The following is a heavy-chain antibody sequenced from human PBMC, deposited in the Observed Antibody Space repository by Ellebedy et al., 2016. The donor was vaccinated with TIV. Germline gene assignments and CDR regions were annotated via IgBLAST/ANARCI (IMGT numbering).Heavy chain of an antibody. V-gene: IGHV3-21*01. J-gene: IGHJ4*02. CDR1: GFTLSSYS. CDR3: ARDPTARSTVTGLGDY. Sequence: GESLKISCAASGFTLSSYSMNWVRQAPGKGLEWVSSISSTSTYIYYADSVKGRFTVSRDNAKDSLYLQMNSLRAEDTAVYYCARDPTARSTVTGLGDYWGQGTLVTVSS. D-gene: IGHD4-17*01. CDR2: ISSTSTYI.